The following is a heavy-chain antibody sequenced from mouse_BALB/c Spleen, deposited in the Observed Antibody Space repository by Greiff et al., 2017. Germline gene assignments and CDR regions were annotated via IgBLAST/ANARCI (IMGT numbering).Heavy chain of an antibody. Sequence: QVQLKESGAELVRPGSSVKISCKASGYTFTEYIKHWVKQRSGQGLEWIGWFYPGSGSIKYNEKFKDKATLTADKSSSTVYMELSRLTSEDSAVYFCARHEEGITTALYAMDYWGQGTSVTVSS. CDR2: FYPGSGSI. CDR1: GYTFTEYI. J-gene: IGHJ4*01. V-gene: IGHV1-62-2*01. CDR3: ARHEEGITTALYAMDY. D-gene: IGHD1-2*01.